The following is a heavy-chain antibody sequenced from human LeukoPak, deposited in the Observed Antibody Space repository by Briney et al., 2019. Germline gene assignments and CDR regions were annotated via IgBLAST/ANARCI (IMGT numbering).Heavy chain of an antibody. CDR2: ISGSGGGT. V-gene: IGHV3-23*01. CDR3: AKDRGPPLRYGAFDI. D-gene: IGHD4-17*01. Sequence: GGSLRLSCAASGFTFSSYAMSWVRQAPGKGLEWVSAISGSGGGTYYADSVKGRFTISRDNSKNTLYLQMNSLRAEDTAVYYCAKDRGPPLRYGAFDIWGQGTMVTVSS. CDR1: GFTFSSYA. J-gene: IGHJ3*02.